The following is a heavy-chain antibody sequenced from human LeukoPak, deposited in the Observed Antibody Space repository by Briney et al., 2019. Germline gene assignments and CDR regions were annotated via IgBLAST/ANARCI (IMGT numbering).Heavy chain of an antibody. D-gene: IGHD3-10*01. J-gene: IGHJ6*03. CDR3: ARGPGGYYYYYYMDV. CDR2: IYYSGST. Sequence: SETLSLTCTVTGGSISSYYWSWIRQPPGKGLEWIGYIYYSGSTNYNPSLKSRVTISVDTSKNQFSLKLSSVTAADTAVYYCARGPGGYYYYYYMDVWGKGTTVTVSS. V-gene: IGHV4-59*01. CDR1: GGSISSYY.